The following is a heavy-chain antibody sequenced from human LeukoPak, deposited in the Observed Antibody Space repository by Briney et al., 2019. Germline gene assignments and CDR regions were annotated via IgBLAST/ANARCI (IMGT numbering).Heavy chain of an antibody. V-gene: IGHV3-23*01. D-gene: IGHD3-16*01. CDR3: ARNQQLGGHSYYYYGLDV. CDR1: GFTSIAYA. CDR2: ISGGGVTT. Sequence: GGSLRLSCVGSGFTSIAYALTWARQAPGKGLEWVSGISGGGVTTYYADSVKGRFTISRDNSKNTLYLQMNSLRADDTAIYYCARNQQLGGHSYYYYGLDVWGQGTTVTVSS. J-gene: IGHJ6*02.